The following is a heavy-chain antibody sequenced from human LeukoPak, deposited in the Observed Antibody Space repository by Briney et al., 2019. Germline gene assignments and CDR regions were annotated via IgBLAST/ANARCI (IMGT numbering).Heavy chain of an antibody. J-gene: IGHJ3*02. CDR2: IYYSGST. D-gene: IGHD2/OR15-2a*01. CDR1: GGFIGSYY. V-gene: IGHV4-59*08. Sequence: SETLSLTCTVAGGFIGSYYWSWIRQPPGKGLEWLGFIYYSGSTNYNPSLKSRVTISVDTSKNQFSLKLSSVTAADTAVYYCARPRSRNRISSAFDIWGQGTMVTVSS. CDR3: ARPRSRNRISSAFDI.